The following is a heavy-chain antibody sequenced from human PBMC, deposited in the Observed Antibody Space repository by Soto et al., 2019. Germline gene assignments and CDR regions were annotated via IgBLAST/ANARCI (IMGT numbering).Heavy chain of an antibody. Sequence: GASVKVSCKASGGTFSSYTISWVRQAPGQGLEWMGRIIPILGIANYAQKFQGRVTITADKSTSTAYMELSSLRSEDTAVYYCARTPPAAGPNYNWFDPWGQGTLVTVSS. CDR3: ARTPPAAGPNYNWFDP. J-gene: IGHJ5*02. V-gene: IGHV1-69*02. CDR2: IIPILGIA. CDR1: GGTFSSYT. D-gene: IGHD6-19*01.